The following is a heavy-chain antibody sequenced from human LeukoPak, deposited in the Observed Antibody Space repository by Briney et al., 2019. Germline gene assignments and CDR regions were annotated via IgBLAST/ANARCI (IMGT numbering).Heavy chain of an antibody. Sequence: SGTLSLTCAVSGGSISSNNWWSWVRQPPGKGLEWIGEIYHSGCANYNPSLKSRVTISVDKSKNQLSLILTSVTAADTAVYYCARDVGARLPGYWGQGTLVTVSS. D-gene: IGHD6-6*01. CDR3: ARDVGARLPGY. CDR1: GGSISSNNW. J-gene: IGHJ4*02. V-gene: IGHV4-4*02. CDR2: IYHSGCA.